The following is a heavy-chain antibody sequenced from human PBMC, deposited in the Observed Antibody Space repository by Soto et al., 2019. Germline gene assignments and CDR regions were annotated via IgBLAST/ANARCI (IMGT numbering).Heavy chain of an antibody. CDR1: GGSISSYY. CDR3: ARGSDITMVRGVMGYYFDY. D-gene: IGHD3-10*01. V-gene: IGHV4-59*01. J-gene: IGHJ4*02. CDR2: IYYSGST. Sequence: KTSETLSLTCTVSGGSISSYYWSWIRQPPGKGLEWIGYIYYSGSTNYNPSLKSRVTISVDTSRNQFSLKLSSVTAADTAVYYCARGSDITMVRGVMGYYFDYWGQGTLVTVSS.